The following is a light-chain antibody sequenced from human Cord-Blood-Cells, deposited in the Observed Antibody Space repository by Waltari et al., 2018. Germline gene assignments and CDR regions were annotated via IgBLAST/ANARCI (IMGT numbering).Light chain of an antibody. J-gene: IGLJ2*01. CDR3: CSYAGSSTFV. CDR1: RSIVGSYTL. V-gene: IGLV2-23*03. CDR2: EGS. Sequence: QSALPQPAPVSGPPGQSLTISCPGPRSIVGSYTLFPWYQQHPAKAPKLMIYEGSKRPSGVSNRFSGSKSGNTASLTISGLQAEDEADYYCCSYAGSSTFVFGGGTKLTVL.